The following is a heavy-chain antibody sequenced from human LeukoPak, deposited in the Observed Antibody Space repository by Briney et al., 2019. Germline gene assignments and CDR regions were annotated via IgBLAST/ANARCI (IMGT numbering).Heavy chain of an antibody. CDR2: IKSKISGGTT. V-gene: IGHV3-15*01. CDR1: GFTFSNAW. D-gene: IGHD3-10*01. J-gene: IGHJ3*01. Sequence: KPGGSLGLSCAASGFTFSNAWMYWVRQAPGKGLEWVGRIKSKISGGTTDYAAPVKGRFTILRDDSKNTLYLQMNSLKTEDTAVYYCTTDAPYYYGSGTKTDAFDLWGQGTMVTVSS. CDR3: TTDAPYYYGSGTKTDAFDL.